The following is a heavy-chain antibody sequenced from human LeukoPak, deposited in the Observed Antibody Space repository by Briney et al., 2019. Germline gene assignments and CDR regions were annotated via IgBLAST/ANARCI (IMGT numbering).Heavy chain of an antibody. CDR1: GFTFSSYS. J-gene: IGHJ4*02. CDR2: ISGGSSTI. V-gene: IGHV3-48*02. D-gene: IGHD3-10*01. CDR3: ARRDYGSGSFFGIDY. Sequence: GGSLRLSCAASGFTFSSYSMNWVRQAPGKGLEWTSSISGGSSTIYYADSVKGRFTISRDNARNSLYLQMNSLRDEDTAVYYCARRDYGSGSFFGIDYWGQGTLVTVSS.